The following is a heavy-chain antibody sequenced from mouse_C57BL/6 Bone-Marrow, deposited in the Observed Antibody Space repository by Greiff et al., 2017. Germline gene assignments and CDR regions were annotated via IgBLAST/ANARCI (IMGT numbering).Heavy chain of an antibody. CDR3: ARRHGYYTYYFDY. CDR1: GFTFSDYG. J-gene: IGHJ2*01. D-gene: IGHD2-3*01. Sequence: EVNVVESGGGLVKPGGSLKLSCAASGFTFSDYGMHWVRQAPEKGLELVAYISSGSSTIYYAATVKGRFPISRDNAKNTLFLQMTSLRSEDTAMYYCARRHGYYTYYFDYWGQGTTLTVSS. V-gene: IGHV5-17*01. CDR2: ISSGSSTI.